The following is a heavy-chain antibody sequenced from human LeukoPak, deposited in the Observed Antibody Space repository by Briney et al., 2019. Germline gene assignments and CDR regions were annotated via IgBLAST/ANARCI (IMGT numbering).Heavy chain of an antibody. CDR1: GFTFNNYW. J-gene: IGHJ4*02. Sequence: GGSLRLSCVASGFTFNNYWMHWVRQAPGRGLVWVSRINSDGTSTSYADSVKGRFTISRDNAKNTLYLQMNSLRAEDTAVYYCASLKYNSGWYYFDYWGRGILVTVSS. CDR2: INSDGTST. V-gene: IGHV3-74*01. D-gene: IGHD6-19*01. CDR3: ASLKYNSGWYYFDY.